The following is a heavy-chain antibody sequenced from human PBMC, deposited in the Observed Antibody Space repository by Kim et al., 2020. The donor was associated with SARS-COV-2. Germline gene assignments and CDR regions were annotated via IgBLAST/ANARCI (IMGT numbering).Heavy chain of an antibody. D-gene: IGHD4-17*01. Sequence: SVKVSCKASGGTFSSYAISWVRQAPGQGLEWMGGIIPIFGTANYAQKFQGRVTITADESTSTAYMELSSLRSEDTAVYYCARDRGYGDYVGGVWGQGTLFSVSS. J-gene: IGHJ4*02. CDR2: IIPIFGTA. V-gene: IGHV1-69*13. CDR1: GGTFSSYA. CDR3: ARDRGYGDYVGGV.